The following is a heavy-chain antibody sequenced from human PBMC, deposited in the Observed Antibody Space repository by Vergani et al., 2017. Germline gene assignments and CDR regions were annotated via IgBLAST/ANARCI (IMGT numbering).Heavy chain of an antibody. CDR2: ISTRGTTI. J-gene: IGHJ4*02. Sequence: EVQLVESGGSLVQPGGSLRLSCAVSGFSFSSYEMNWVRQAPGKGLEWISYISTRGTTIYYADSVKGRFTISRDNAKNSLYLQMNSLRAEDTAVYYCARDGGIAAAGNDYWGQGTLVTVSS. D-gene: IGHD6-13*01. CDR1: GFSFSSYE. CDR3: ARDGGIAAAGNDY. V-gene: IGHV3-48*03.